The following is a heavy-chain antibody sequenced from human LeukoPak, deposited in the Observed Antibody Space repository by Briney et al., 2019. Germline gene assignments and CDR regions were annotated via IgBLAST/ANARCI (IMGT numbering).Heavy chain of an antibody. D-gene: IGHD3-22*01. J-gene: IGHJ4*02. Sequence: GRPLRLSCAASRLTLNIDRMNWVRHAPGQGLEWLSSISGDIRYIIYACSLHGRFTISRDNAKKSLYMQMTSLRAEDKAVYYCAGGSDYDTSGYPYFDNWGQGTLVTVSS. CDR2: ISGDIRYI. V-gene: IGHV3-21*01. CDR1: RLTLNIDR. CDR3: AGGSDYDTSGYPYFDN.